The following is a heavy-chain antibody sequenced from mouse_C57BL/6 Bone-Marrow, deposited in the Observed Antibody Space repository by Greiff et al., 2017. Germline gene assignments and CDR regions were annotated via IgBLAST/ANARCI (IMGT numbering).Heavy chain of an antibody. CDR1: GYTFTSYG. CDR2: IYPRSGNT. D-gene: IGHD1-1*01. CDR3: AREDPTYYGSNYWYFDV. V-gene: IGHV1-81*01. J-gene: IGHJ1*03. Sequence: QVQLQQSGAELARPGASVKLSCKASGYTFTSYGISWVKQRPGQGLEWIGEIYPRSGNTYYNEKFKGKATLTAAKSSSTAYMELRSLTSEDSAVYFCAREDPTYYGSNYWYFDVWGTGTTVTVSS.